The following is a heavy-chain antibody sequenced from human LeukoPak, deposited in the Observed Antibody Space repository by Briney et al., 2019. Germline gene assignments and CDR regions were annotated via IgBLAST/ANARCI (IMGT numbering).Heavy chain of an antibody. CDR3: AKENVQYYYDSSGYSYYFDY. D-gene: IGHD3-22*01. J-gene: IGHJ4*02. CDR1: GFTFSSYA. V-gene: IGHV3-23*01. CDR2: ISGSGGST. Sequence: GGSLRLSCAASGFTFSSYAMSWVRQAPGKGLEWVSAISGSGGSTYYADSVKGRFTISRDNSKNTLYLQMNSLRAEDTAVYYCAKENVQYYYDSSGYSYYFDYWGQGTLVTVSS.